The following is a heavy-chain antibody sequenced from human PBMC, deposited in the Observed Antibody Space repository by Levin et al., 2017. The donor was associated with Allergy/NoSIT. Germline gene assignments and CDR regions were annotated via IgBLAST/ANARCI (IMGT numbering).Heavy chain of an antibody. V-gene: IGHV3-11*01. J-gene: IGHJ4*02. D-gene: IGHD2-2*03. CDR2: ISSSGSTI. CDR1: GFTFSDYY. CDR3: ARDGYACSCHDY. Sequence: MAGGSLRLSCAASGFTFSDYYMSWIRQAPGKGLEWVSYISSSGSTIYYADSVKGRFTISRDNAKNSLYLQMNSLRAEDTAVYYCARDGYACSCHDYWGQGTLVTVSS.